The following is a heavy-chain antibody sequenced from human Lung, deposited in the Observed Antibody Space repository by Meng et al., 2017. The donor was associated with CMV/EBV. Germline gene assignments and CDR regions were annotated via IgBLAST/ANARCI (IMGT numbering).Heavy chain of an antibody. D-gene: IGHD6-25*01. CDR1: GSSFTSYW. V-gene: IGHV5-51*01. CDR2: FYPGDSDT. CDR3: ARQNSSGRSWYGMDV. Sequence: GESXEISCKGSGSSFTSYWIGLVRQLPGQGLEWMGIFYPGDSDTIYSTSFQGQVTISPDKSISTAYLQWSSLKASDTAMYYCARQNSSGRSWYGMDVWGQGNXVTGAS. J-gene: IGHJ6*02.